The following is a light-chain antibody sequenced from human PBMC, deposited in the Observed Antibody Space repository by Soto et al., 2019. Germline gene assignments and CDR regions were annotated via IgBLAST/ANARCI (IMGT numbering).Light chain of an antibody. CDR2: AAS. Sequence: AIQLTQSPSSLSASVGDRVTITCRASQGIRDDLGWYQQKPGKAPKLLIYAASSLESGVPSRFSGSGSGTDFTLTISSLQPEDFATYYCLQDYSYPLTFGGGTKVEI. J-gene: IGKJ4*01. CDR1: QGIRDD. CDR3: LQDYSYPLT. V-gene: IGKV1-6*01.